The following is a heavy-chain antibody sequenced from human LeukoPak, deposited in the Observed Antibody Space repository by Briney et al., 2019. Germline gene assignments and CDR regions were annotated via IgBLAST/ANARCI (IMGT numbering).Heavy chain of an antibody. Sequence: ASVKVSCKASGYTFTDYYMHWVRQAPGQGLEWMGWINPNSGGTNYAQKFQGRVTMTRDTSISTAYMELSRLRSDDTAVYYCARGGDYYDSSGLYYFDYWGQGTLVTVSS. CDR2: INPNSGGT. CDR3: ARGGDYYDSSGLYYFDY. V-gene: IGHV1-2*02. CDR1: GYTFTDYY. J-gene: IGHJ4*02. D-gene: IGHD3-22*01.